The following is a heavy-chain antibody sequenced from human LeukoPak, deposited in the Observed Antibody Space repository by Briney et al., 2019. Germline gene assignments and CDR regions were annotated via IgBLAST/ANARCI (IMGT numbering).Heavy chain of an antibody. CDR2: ISSSGSTI. J-gene: IGHJ4*02. V-gene: IGHV3-11*01. D-gene: IGHD4-17*01. CDR3: AKDVFNGDPFDY. CDR1: GFTFSDYY. Sequence: GGSLRLSCAASGFTFSDYYMSWIRQAPGKGLEWVSYISSSGSTIYYADSVKGRFTISRDNSKNTLYLQMNSLRAEDTAVYYCAKDVFNGDPFDYWGQGTLVTVSS.